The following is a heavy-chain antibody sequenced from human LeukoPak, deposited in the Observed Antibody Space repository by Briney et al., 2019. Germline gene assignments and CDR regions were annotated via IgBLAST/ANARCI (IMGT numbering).Heavy chain of an antibody. Sequence: PSQTLSLTCTVSGGSISSGGYYWSWIRQPPGKGLEWIGYIYHSGSTYYNPSLKSRVTISVDTSKNQFSLKRNSVTAADTAVYYCARVVMAYGDQRGPFDYWGQGTLVTVSS. CDR3: ARVVMAYGDQRGPFDY. CDR2: IYHSGST. CDR1: GGSISSGGYY. J-gene: IGHJ4*02. D-gene: IGHD4-17*01. V-gene: IGHV4-30-2*01.